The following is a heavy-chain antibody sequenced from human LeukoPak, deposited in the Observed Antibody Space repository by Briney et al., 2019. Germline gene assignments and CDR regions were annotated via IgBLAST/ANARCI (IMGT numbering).Heavy chain of an antibody. CDR3: ARGVAVAHDID. Sequence: ASVKVSCKASGYTFTSYAMNWVRQAPGQGLGWMGWINTNTGNPTYAQGFTGRFVFSLDTSVSTAYLQSSSLKAEDTAVYYCARGVAVAHDIDWGQGTLVTVSS. D-gene: IGHD6-19*01. CDR1: GYTFTSYA. CDR2: INTNTGNP. V-gene: IGHV7-4-1*02. J-gene: IGHJ4*02.